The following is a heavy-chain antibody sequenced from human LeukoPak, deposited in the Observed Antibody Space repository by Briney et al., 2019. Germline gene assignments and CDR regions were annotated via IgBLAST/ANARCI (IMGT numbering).Heavy chain of an antibody. Sequence: PGGSLGLPCASPVFPFRSLGMSGAPQAPGKGLEGISHISDIGNATYYAASVKGRFTISRDNSKNTVYLQMNSLRAEDTAVYYCTLYSYWGQGTLVTVSS. CDR2: ISDIGNAT. J-gene: IGHJ4*02. V-gene: IGHV3-23*01. CDR3: TLYSY. D-gene: IGHD2-21*01. CDR1: VFPFRSLG.